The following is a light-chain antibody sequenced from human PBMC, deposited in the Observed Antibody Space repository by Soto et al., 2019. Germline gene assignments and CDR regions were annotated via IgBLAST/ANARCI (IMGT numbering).Light chain of an antibody. CDR2: EVT. CDR1: RSDVGGYNY. Sequence: QSALTQPASVSGSPGQSITISCTGTRSDVGGYNYVSWYQHHPGKAPKLIIYEVTTRPSGVSNRFSGAKSGNTASLTISGLQAEDDADYYCTSYTITTTLVLFGGGTKLTVL. J-gene: IGLJ3*02. V-gene: IGLV2-14*01. CDR3: TSYTITTTLVL.